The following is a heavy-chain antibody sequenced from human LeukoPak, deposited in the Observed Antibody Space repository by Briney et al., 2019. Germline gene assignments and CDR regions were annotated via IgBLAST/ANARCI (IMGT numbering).Heavy chain of an antibody. V-gene: IGHV1-69*13. CDR1: GGTFSSYA. Sequence: ASVKVSCKASGGTFSSYAISWVRQAPGQGLEWMGGIIPIFGTANYAQKFQGRVAITADESTSTAYMELSSLRSEDTAVYYCARGSPRRYCSSTSCSMGYYYYYYGMDVWGQGTTVTVSS. J-gene: IGHJ6*02. D-gene: IGHD2-2*01. CDR3: ARGSPRRYCSSTSCSMGYYYYYYGMDV. CDR2: IIPIFGTA.